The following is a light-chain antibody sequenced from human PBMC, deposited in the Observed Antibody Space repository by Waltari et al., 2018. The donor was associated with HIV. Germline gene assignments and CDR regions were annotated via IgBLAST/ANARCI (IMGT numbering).Light chain of an antibody. J-gene: IGLJ2*01. Sequence: QSVLTQPPSVSAAAGQKVTISCSGRYYRVGNNSVSWYQQVPGTAPKLLIYDDNKRRSGIPDRFSGSKSDTSATLGITGLQTGDEADYYCRAWDSSLSAFVFGGGTRLTVL. V-gene: IGLV1-51*01. CDR2: DDN. CDR3: RAWDSSLSAFV. CDR1: YYRVGNNS.